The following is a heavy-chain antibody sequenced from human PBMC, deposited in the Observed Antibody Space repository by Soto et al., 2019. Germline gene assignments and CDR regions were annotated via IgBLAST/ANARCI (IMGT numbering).Heavy chain of an antibody. V-gene: IGHV1-69*02. Sequence: SVKVSCKASGGTFSSYTISWVRQAPGQGLEWMGRINPNLGVTNYAQKFQGRVTITGNKSTSTAYMELSRLRSDDTAVYYCARGGIVVVPAAIRAADFDYWGQGTLVTVSS. CDR3: ARGGIVVVPAAIRAADFDY. CDR1: GGTFSSYT. J-gene: IGHJ4*02. CDR2: INPNLGVT. D-gene: IGHD2-2*01.